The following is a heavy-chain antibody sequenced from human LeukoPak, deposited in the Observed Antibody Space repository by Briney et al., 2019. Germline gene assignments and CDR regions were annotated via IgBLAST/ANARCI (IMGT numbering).Heavy chain of an antibody. CDR3: ARDPLRFLEWLPREDAFDI. Sequence: GGSLRLSCEASGFTFDDYAMHWVGQAPGKGLEWVSGISGNSGRIGYADSVKGRFTISRDNAKNSLYLQMNSLRAEDTAVYYCARDPLRFLEWLPREDAFDIWGQGTMVTVSS. CDR1: GFTFDDYA. D-gene: IGHD3-3*01. V-gene: IGHV3-9*01. CDR2: ISGNSGRI. J-gene: IGHJ3*02.